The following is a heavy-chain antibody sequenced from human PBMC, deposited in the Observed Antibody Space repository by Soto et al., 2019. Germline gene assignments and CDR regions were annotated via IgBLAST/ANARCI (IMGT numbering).Heavy chain of an antibody. V-gene: IGHV4-31*03. J-gene: IGHJ6*02. CDR3: AREVVVVAATLGPLGMDV. D-gene: IGHD2-15*01. CDR1: GGSISSGGYY. CDR2: IYYSGSA. Sequence: PSETLSLTCTVSGGSISSGGYYWSWIRQHPGKGLEWIGYIYYSGSAYYNPSLKSRVTTSVDTSKNQFSLKLSSVTAADTAVYYCAREVVVVAATLGPLGMDVWGQGTTVTVSS.